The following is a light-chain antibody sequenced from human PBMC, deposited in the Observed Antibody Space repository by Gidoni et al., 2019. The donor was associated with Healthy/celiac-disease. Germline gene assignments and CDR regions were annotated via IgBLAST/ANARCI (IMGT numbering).Light chain of an antibody. CDR2: QDS. J-gene: IGLJ1*01. CDR1: KLGDKY. CDR3: QAWDSSTAGV. Sequence: SYELTQPPSVSVSPGQTASITCSGDKLGDKYACWYQQKPGHSPVLVIFQDSTRPSGIPERFSGSNSGNTATLTISGTQAMDEADYYCQAWDSSTAGVFGTGTKVTVL. V-gene: IGLV3-1*01.